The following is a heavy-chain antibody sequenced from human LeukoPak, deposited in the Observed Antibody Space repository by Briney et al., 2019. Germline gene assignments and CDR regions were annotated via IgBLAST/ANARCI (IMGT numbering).Heavy chain of an antibody. V-gene: IGHV4-4*07. CDR1: GGSVNNYY. J-gene: IGHJ4*02. CDR3: ARQGDYGDYVDVSGEHHYFDF. D-gene: IGHD4-17*01. Sequence: SETLSLTCTVSGGSVNNYYWSWVRQPAGKGLEWIGRIYASGTTRYNPSLQSRVTMSVDRSKNQFSLKLTSVTAADTAVYFCARQGDYGDYVDVSGEHHYFDFWGQGTLVTVSS. CDR2: IYASGTT.